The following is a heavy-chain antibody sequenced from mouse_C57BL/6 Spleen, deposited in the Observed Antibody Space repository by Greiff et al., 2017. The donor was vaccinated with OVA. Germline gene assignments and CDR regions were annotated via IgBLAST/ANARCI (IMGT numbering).Heavy chain of an antibody. CDR3: SGSITTWYFDV. J-gene: IGHJ1*03. Sequence: QVQLQQSGAELVRPGASVTLSCKASGYTFTDYEMHWVKQTPVHGLEWIGAIDPETGGTAYNQKFKGKAILTADKSSSTAYMELRSLTSEDSAVYYCSGSITTWYFDVWGTGTTVTVSS. CDR1: GYTFTDYE. CDR2: IDPETGGT. V-gene: IGHV1-15*01. D-gene: IGHD1-1*01.